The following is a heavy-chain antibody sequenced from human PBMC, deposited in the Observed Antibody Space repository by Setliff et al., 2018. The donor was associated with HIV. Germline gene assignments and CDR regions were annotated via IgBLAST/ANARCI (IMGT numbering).Heavy chain of an antibody. CDR1: GFIFSDHY. D-gene: IGHD4-17*01. J-gene: IGHJ4*02. Sequence: PGGSLRLSCVVSGFIFSDHYMDWVRQAPGKGLEWVARIRNKVNSYTTEYVASVKGRFTISRDDSENSLYLQMNGLKTEDTAVYYCARGPGSGDYSYYFDYWGQGTLVTVSS. V-gene: IGHV3-72*01. CDR3: ARGPGSGDYSYYFDY. CDR2: IRNKVNSYTT.